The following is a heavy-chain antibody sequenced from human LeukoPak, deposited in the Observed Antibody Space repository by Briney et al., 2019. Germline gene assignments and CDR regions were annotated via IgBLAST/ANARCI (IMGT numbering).Heavy chain of an antibody. CDR2: IIPIFGTT. D-gene: IGHD3-10*01. Sequence: SVKVSCKASGGTLSRYAISWVRQAPGQGPEWMGGIIPIFGTTNFAQKFQGRVTITADESTSTAYMEPSSLRSEDTAVYYCARIVGIASRGYFDYWGQGTLVTVSS. J-gene: IGHJ4*02. CDR3: ARIVGIASRGYFDY. CDR1: GGTLSRYA. V-gene: IGHV1-69*13.